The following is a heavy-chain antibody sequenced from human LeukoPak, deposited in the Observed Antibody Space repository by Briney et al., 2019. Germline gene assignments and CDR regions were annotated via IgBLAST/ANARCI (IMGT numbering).Heavy chain of an antibody. CDR2: MHYSGST. Sequence: SETLSLTCTVSGGTISSSRYYWGWVRQPPGKELAWIGNMHYSGSTYYTPSLKSRVTISVDSSMNRFSLILSCVTAAGTAVYYCARLDAVYAMRGKYYFDFWGEGTLVTVSS. D-gene: IGHD2-8*01. V-gene: IGHV4-39*01. CDR3: ARLDAVYAMRGKYYFDF. J-gene: IGHJ4*02. CDR1: GGTISSSRYY.